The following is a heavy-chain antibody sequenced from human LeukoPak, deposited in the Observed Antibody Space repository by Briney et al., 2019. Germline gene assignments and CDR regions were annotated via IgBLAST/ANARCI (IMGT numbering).Heavy chain of an antibody. CDR3: AKDRSTGYYRFDY. V-gene: IGHV3-23*01. J-gene: IGHJ4*02. D-gene: IGHD1-26*01. CDR2: IGGSGGGT. CDR1: GVRFNSYA. Sequence: PGGSLRLSCAASGVRFNSYAMSWVRQTPGKGLEWVSGIGGSGGGTYYADFVKGRFTISRDNSKKTLYLQMNSPRVDDTAVYYCAKDRSTGYYRFDYWGQGTLVTVSS.